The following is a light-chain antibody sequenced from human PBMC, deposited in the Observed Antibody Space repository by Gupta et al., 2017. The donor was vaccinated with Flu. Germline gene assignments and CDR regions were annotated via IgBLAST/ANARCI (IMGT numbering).Light chain of an antibody. Sequence: QSVLTQPPSASGTPGQRVTISCSGSSSNIGRKTVNWYQQLPGTAPKLLSYSNNQRHSGVPDRCHGSKSGTYASVAISGIHSEDETTADCVGWDKSRDWLFGGGTKLTVI. CDR1: SSNIGRKT. CDR2: SNN. V-gene: IGLV1-44*01. J-gene: IGLJ2*01. CDR3: VGWDKSRDWL.